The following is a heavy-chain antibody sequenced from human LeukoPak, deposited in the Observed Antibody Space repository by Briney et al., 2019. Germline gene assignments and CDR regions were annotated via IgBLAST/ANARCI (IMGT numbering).Heavy chain of an antibody. CDR2: IKQDGGEK. J-gene: IGHJ4*02. Sequence: PGGSLRLSCAASGFTFSSYWMSWVCQAPGKGLEWVANIKQDGGEKNYVDAVKGRFSISRDNAKSSLYLQMNSVRADDTAVYFCARETVYGSRSYHPYWGQGTLVTVSS. CDR1: GFTFSSYW. CDR3: ARETVYGSRSYHPY. V-gene: IGHV3-7*04. D-gene: IGHD3-10*01.